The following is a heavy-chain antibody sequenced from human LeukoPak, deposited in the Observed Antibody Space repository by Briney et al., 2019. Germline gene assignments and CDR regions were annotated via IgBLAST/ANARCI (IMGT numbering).Heavy chain of an antibody. Sequence: TSSETLSLTCTVSGGSISSYYWSWIRQPPGKGLEWIGYIYYSGSTNYNPSLKSRVTTSVDTSKNQFSLKLSSVTAADTAVYYCARRSRFVRQQLPGRYYYYMDVWGKGTTVTISS. J-gene: IGHJ6*03. CDR1: GGSISSYY. V-gene: IGHV4-59*12. CDR2: IYYSGST. CDR3: ARRSRFVRQQLPGRYYYYMDV. D-gene: IGHD6-13*01.